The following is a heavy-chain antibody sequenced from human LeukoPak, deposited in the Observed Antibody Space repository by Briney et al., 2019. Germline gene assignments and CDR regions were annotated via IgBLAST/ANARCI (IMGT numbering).Heavy chain of an antibody. CDR3: AKENDYVWGSYPNWFDP. CDR2: ISGSGGST. J-gene: IGHJ5*02. Sequence: GGSLRLSCAASGFTFSSYAMSWVRQAPGKGLEWVSAISGSGGSTYYADSVKGRFTISRDNSKNTLYLQMNSLRAEDTAVYYCAKENDYVWGSYPNWFDPWGQGTLVTVSS. CDR1: GFTFSSYA. D-gene: IGHD3-16*02. V-gene: IGHV3-23*01.